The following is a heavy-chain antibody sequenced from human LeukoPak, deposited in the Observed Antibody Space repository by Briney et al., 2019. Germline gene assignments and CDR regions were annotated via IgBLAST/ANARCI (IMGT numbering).Heavy chain of an antibody. CDR2: ISSSSSSI. J-gene: IGHJ4*02. CDR3: ARSVTRKFDY. D-gene: IGHD4-17*01. CDR1: GFTFSSYS. V-gene: IGHV3-48*02. Sequence: PGRSLRLSCAASGFTFSSYSMTWVRQAPGKGLEWVSSISSSSSSIYYADSVKGRFTISRDNAKNSLYLQMNSLRDEDTAVYYCARSVTRKFDYWGQGTLVTVSS.